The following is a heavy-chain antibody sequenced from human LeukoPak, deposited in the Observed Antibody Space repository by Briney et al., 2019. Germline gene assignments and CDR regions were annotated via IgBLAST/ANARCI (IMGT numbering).Heavy chain of an antibody. CDR2: IKSNTDGGTT. D-gene: IGHD7-27*01. Sequence: PGGSLRLSCAASGLTFTKAWMTWVRQAPGEGLEWVGRIKSNTDGGTTDYAAPVKGRFTISRDDSKNTLYLQMNSLRAEDTAVYYCAKDAQLRNYYFDYWGQGTLVTVSS. CDR3: AKDAQLRNYYFDY. CDR1: GLTFTKAW. J-gene: IGHJ4*02. V-gene: IGHV3-15*01.